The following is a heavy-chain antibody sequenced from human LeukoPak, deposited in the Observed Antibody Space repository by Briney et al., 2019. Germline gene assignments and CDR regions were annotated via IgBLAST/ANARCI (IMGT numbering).Heavy chain of an antibody. J-gene: IGHJ4*02. V-gene: IGHV3-7*01. Sequence: GGSLRLSCAASGFTFNKYWLTWVRPAPGQGLEWVANINQDDSQIYYLEPVEGRFTITKDNAKNSLHLQMNSLRAEDTAIYYCARVYYYSGTYYLSFFDHWGQGTLVTVSS. D-gene: IGHD3-10*01. CDR1: GFTFNKYW. CDR2: INQDDSQI. CDR3: ARVYYYSGTYYLSFFDH.